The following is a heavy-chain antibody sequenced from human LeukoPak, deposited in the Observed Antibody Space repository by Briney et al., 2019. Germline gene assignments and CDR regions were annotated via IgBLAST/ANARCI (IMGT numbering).Heavy chain of an antibody. Sequence: GGSLRLSCAASGFTFSSYRMSWVRQAPGKGLEWVANIKQDGSEKYYVDSVKGRFTISRDNAKNSLYLQMNSLRAEDTAVYYCARDYVRGGIDYWGQGTLVTVSS. CDR3: ARDYVRGGIDY. CDR2: IKQDGSEK. V-gene: IGHV3-7*01. D-gene: IGHD3-10*01. CDR1: GFTFSSYR. J-gene: IGHJ4*02.